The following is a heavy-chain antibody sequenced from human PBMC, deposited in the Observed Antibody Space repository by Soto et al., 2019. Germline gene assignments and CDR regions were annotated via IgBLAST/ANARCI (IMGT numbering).Heavy chain of an antibody. CDR2: IYNSGST. J-gene: IGHJ5*02. D-gene: IGHD3-10*01. CDR3: ARGPISMVRGPTQLGFDP. Sequence: SETLSLTCTVSGGSISSYYWSWIRQPPGKGLEWIGYIYNSGSTNYNPSLKSRVTISVDTSNNQFSLKLSSVTAADTAVYFCARGPISMVRGPTQLGFDPWGQGTLVTVSS. V-gene: IGHV4-59*01. CDR1: GGSISSYY.